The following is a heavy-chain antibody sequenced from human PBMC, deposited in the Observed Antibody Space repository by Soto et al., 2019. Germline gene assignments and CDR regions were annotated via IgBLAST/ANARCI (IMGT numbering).Heavy chain of an antibody. CDR2: INHSGST. V-gene: IGHV4-34*01. CDR3: ARGMTVTTWGAGMDV. Sequence: SETLSLTCAVYGGSFSGYYWSWIRQPPGKGLEWIGEINHSGSTNYNPSLKSRVTISVDASKNQFSLKLSSVTAADTAVYYCARGMTVTTWGAGMDVWGQGTTVTVSS. J-gene: IGHJ6*02. CDR1: GGSFSGYY. D-gene: IGHD4-17*01.